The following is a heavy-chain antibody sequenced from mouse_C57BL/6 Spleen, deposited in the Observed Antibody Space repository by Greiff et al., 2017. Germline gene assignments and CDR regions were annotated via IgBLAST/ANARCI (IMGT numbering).Heavy chain of an antibody. D-gene: IGHD1-1*01. J-gene: IGHJ2*01. CDR1: GFTFSNYW. CDR2: IRLKSDNYAT. Sequence: DVKLVESGGGFVQPGGSMKLSCVASGFTFSNYWMNWVRQSPEKGLEWVAQIRLKSDNYATHYAESVKGRFTISRDDSKSSVYLQMNNLSAEDTGIYYCIYGTFDYWGQGTTLTVSS. CDR3: IYGTFDY. V-gene: IGHV6-3*01.